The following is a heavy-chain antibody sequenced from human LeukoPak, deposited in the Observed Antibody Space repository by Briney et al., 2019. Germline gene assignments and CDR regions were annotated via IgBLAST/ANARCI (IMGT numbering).Heavy chain of an antibody. CDR3: ARVDYYDSSGHAGAFDI. Sequence: TSETLSLTCTVSGGSISSGFYYWGWIRQPPGKGLYWVGTIYYTGSTYYNPSLKSRVTISVDTSKNQLSLKLTSVTAADTAVYYCARVDYYDSSGHAGAFDIWGQGTMVTVSS. CDR1: GGSISSGFYY. V-gene: IGHV4-39*07. CDR2: IYYTGST. J-gene: IGHJ3*02. D-gene: IGHD3-22*01.